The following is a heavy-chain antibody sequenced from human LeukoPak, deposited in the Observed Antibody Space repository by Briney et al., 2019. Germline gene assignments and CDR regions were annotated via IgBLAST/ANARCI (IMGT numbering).Heavy chain of an antibody. Sequence: ASVKVSCKASGYTFTVYYMHWVRQAPGQGLGWMGWINPNSGGTNYAQKFQGRVTMTRDTSISTAYMELSRLRSDDTAVYYCAGHSSGWYEYYFDYWGQGTLVTVSS. V-gene: IGHV1-2*02. J-gene: IGHJ4*02. D-gene: IGHD6-19*01. CDR1: GYTFTVYY. CDR2: INPNSGGT. CDR3: AGHSSGWYEYYFDY.